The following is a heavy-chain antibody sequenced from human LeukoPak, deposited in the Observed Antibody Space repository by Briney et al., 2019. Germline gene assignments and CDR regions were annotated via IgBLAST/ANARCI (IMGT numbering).Heavy chain of an antibody. D-gene: IGHD5-18*01. CDR1: GGSISSSSYY. V-gene: IGHV4-61*05. J-gene: IGHJ3*02. Sequence: SETLSLTCTVSGGSISSSSYYWSWIRQPPGKGLEWIIYIYYSGSTNYNPSLKSRVTMSVDTSKNQFSLKLGSVTAADTAVYYCARHRYATGYSYGDDAFDIWGQGTMVTVS. CDR3: ARHRYATGYSYGDDAFDI. CDR2: IYYSGST.